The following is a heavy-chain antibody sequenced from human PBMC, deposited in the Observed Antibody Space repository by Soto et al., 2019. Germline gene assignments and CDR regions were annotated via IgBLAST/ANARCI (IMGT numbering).Heavy chain of an antibody. V-gene: IGHV1-2*02. CDR1: GYTFTGYY. CDR2: INPNSGGT. Sequence: ASVKVSCKASGYTFTGYYMHWVRQAPGQGLEWMGWINPNSGGTNYAQKFQGRVTMTRDTSISTAYMELSRLRSDDTAVYYCARAGYDSSGSFFDYWGQGTLVTVSS. D-gene: IGHD3-22*01. J-gene: IGHJ4*02. CDR3: ARAGYDSSGSFFDY.